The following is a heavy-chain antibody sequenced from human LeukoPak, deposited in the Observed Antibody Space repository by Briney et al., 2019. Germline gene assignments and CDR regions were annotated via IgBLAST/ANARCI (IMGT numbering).Heavy chain of an antibody. CDR1: GYTFTSYG. Sequence: GASVTVSCTASGYTFTSYGISWVRQAPGQGLEWMGWISAYNGNTNYAQKLQGRVTMTTDTSTSTAYMELRSLRSDDTAVYYCASGASSWMYFQHWGQGTLVTVSS. V-gene: IGHV1-18*01. CDR2: ISAYNGNT. D-gene: IGHD6-13*01. J-gene: IGHJ1*01. CDR3: ASGASSWMYFQH.